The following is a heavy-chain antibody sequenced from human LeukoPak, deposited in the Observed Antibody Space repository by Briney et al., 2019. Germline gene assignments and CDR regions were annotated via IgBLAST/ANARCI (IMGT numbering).Heavy chain of an antibody. Sequence: ASVTVSCKASGYTFTSYGISWVRQAPGQGLEWMGWISAYNGNTNSAQKLQGRFTMTTDTSTSTAYMELRSLRSDDTAVYYCARGGHIVVVTAPYYFDYWGQGTLVTVSS. V-gene: IGHV1-18*01. CDR1: GYTFTSYG. CDR2: ISAYNGNT. D-gene: IGHD2-21*02. J-gene: IGHJ4*02. CDR3: ARGGHIVVVTAPYYFDY.